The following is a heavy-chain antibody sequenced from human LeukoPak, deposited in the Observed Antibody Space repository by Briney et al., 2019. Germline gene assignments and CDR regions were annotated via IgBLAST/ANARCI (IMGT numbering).Heavy chain of an antibody. V-gene: IGHV3-23*01. Sequence: GGSLRLSCAASGFNFNIYAMPWVRQAPGKGLEWVSSISDSGDGTYSADSVKGRFTISRDNSKNTVDLQMNSLRAEDTAIYYCGKGLVTAIDYWGRGALVSVSS. J-gene: IGHJ4*02. CDR1: GFNFNIYA. D-gene: IGHD2-21*02. CDR3: GKGLVTAIDY. CDR2: ISDSGDGT.